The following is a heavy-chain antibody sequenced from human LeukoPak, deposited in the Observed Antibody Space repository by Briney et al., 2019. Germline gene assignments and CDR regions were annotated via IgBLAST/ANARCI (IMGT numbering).Heavy chain of an antibody. J-gene: IGHJ6*03. D-gene: IGHD3-10*01. Sequence: SETLSLTCAVYGGSFSGYYWSWIRQPPGKGLEWIGEINHSGSTNYNPSLKSRVTISVDTSKNQFSLKLSSVTAADTAVYYCARGGGYYGSGFIFPYYYYYYMDVWGKGTTVTISS. CDR3: ARGGGYYGSGFIFPYYYYYYMDV. CDR2: INHSGST. V-gene: IGHV4-34*01. CDR1: GGSFSGYY.